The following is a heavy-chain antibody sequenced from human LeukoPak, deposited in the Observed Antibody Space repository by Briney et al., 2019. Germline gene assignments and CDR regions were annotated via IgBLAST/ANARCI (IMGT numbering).Heavy chain of an antibody. V-gene: IGHV4-4*07. J-gene: IGHJ4*02. CDR2: IYTSGST. Sequence: SETLSLTCTVSGGAITSNYWSWILQAAGKGLEWIGRIYTSGSTDYNPSLRSRVSMSLDTSKNQFSLKLTSVTAADAAVYYCARGGTSWQPFDYWGQGTLVTVSS. D-gene: IGHD6-13*01. CDR3: ARGGTSWQPFDY. CDR1: GGAITSNY.